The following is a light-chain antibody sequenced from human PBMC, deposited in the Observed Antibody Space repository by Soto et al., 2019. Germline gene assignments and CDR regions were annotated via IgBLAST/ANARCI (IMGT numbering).Light chain of an antibody. Sequence: QSVLTQPPSASGSPGQSVTISCTGTSSDVGGYNFVSWYQQHPGKAPKLMIYEVSERPSGVSNRFSGSKSGNTASLTISGLQAEDEADYYCSSYTTSSWVFGGGTKLTVL. V-gene: IGLV2-14*01. CDR3: SSYTTSSWV. CDR1: SSDVGGYNF. J-gene: IGLJ3*02. CDR2: EVS.